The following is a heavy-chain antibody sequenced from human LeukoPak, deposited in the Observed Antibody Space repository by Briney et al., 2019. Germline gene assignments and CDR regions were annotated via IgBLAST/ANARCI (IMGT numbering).Heavy chain of an antibody. CDR1: GGTFSSYA. J-gene: IGHJ5*02. V-gene: IGHV1-69*04. D-gene: IGHD2-21*02. Sequence: VASVKVSCKASGGTFSSYAISWVRQAPGQGLEWMGRIIPILGIANYAQKFQGRVTITADKSTSTAYMELSSLRSEDTAVYYCARSRVVVTANWFDPWGQGTLVTVSS. CDR3: ARSRVVVTANWFDP. CDR2: IIPILGIA.